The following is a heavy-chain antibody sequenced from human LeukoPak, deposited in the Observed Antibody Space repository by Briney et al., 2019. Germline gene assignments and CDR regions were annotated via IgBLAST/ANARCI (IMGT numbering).Heavy chain of an antibody. CDR1: GFTFSSYG. V-gene: IGHV3-33*06. Sequence: GRSLRLSCAASGFTFSSYGMHWVRQAPGKGLEWVAVIWYDGSNKYYEDSVKGRFTISRDNSKNTLYMQMNGLRAEDTAVYYCAKDWGYDSSGRLNYWGQGTLVTVSS. CDR3: AKDWGYDSSGRLNY. J-gene: IGHJ4*02. D-gene: IGHD3-22*01. CDR2: IWYDGSNK.